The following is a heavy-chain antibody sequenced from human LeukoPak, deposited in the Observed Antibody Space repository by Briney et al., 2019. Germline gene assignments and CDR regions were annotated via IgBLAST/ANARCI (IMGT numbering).Heavy chain of an antibody. CDR3: AKGQQQLVPDAFDI. V-gene: IGHV3-21*04. Sequence: GGSLRLSCAASGFTFSSYSMNWVRQAPGKGLEWVSSISSSSSYIYYADSVKGQFTISRDNSKNTLYLQMNSLRAEDTAVYYCAKGQQQLVPDAFDIWGQGTMVTVSS. CDR2: ISSSSSYI. J-gene: IGHJ3*02. D-gene: IGHD6-13*01. CDR1: GFTFSSYS.